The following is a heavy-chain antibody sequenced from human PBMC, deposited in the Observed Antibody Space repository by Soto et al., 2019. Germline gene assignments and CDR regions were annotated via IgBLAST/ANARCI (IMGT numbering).Heavy chain of an antibody. Sequence: PGGSLRLSCAASGFTFDDYSMHWVRQAPGNGLEWVSLISWDGATTYYADSVKGRFTISRDNSKDSLYLQMNSLRTEDTALYYCAKSYHHIILGTGLVDYWGQGALLTVSS. CDR2: ISWDGATT. J-gene: IGHJ4*02. CDR1: GFTFDDYS. D-gene: IGHD7-27*01. V-gene: IGHV3-43*01. CDR3: AKSYHHIILGTGLVDY.